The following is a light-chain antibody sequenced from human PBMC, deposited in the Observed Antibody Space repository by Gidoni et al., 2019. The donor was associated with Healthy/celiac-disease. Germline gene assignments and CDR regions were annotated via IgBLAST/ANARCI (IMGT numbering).Light chain of an antibody. CDR2: GAS. J-gene: IGKJ2*01. V-gene: IGKV3-15*01. Sequence: EIGMTQSPATLSVSPGERATLSCRASHTVSSNFACYQQNTRLDPRLLIYGASTRATGSPARFSGGGCATEFTLTISSLQSEDFAVYYCQQYNNWPPYTFGQGTKLEIK. CDR3: QQYNNWPPYT. CDR1: HTVSSN.